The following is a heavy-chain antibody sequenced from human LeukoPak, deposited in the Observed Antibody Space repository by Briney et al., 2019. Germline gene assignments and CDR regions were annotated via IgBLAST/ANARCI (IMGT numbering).Heavy chain of an antibody. CDR3: ARDSMVRGVIDY. D-gene: IGHD3-10*01. CDR1: GGSISSYY. V-gene: IGHV4-59*01. CDR2: IYYSGST. J-gene: IGHJ4*02. Sequence: SETLSLTCTVSGGSISSYYWSWIRQPPGKGLEWIGYIYYSGSTNYNPSLKSRVTISVDTSKNQFSLKLSSVTAADTVVYYCARDSMVRGVIDYWGQGTLVTVSS.